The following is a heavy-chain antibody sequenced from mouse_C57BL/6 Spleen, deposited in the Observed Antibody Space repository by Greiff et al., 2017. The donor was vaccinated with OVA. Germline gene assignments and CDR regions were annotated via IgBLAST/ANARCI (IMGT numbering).Heavy chain of an antibody. CDR2: INYDGSST. CDR1: GFTFSDYY. CDR3: ARGDWYYDY. Sequence: EVKLMESEGGLVQPGSSMKLSCTASGFTFSDYYMAWVRQVPEKGLEWVANINYDGSSTYYLDFLKSRFIISRDNAKNILYLQRSSRKSEDTATYYCARGDWYYDYWGQGTTLTVSS. J-gene: IGHJ2*01. D-gene: IGHD1-1*01. V-gene: IGHV5-16*01.